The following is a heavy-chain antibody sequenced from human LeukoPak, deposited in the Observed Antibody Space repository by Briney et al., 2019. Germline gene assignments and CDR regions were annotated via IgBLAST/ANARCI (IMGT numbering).Heavy chain of an antibody. V-gene: IGHV4-59*08. D-gene: IGHD3-22*01. J-gene: IGHJ3*02. Sequence: SETLSLTCTVSGGSISSYHWNWIRQPPGKGLEWIGYIYYSGSTNYNPSLKSRVTISVDTSKNQFSLKLSSVTAADTAVYYCARLESTSYYDSSGYKRFDALDIWGQGTTVTVSS. CDR1: GGSISSYH. CDR3: ARLESTSYYDSSGYKRFDALDI. CDR2: IYYSGST.